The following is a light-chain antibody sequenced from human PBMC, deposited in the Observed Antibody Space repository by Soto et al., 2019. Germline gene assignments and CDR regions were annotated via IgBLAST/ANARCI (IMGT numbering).Light chain of an antibody. Sequence: DIQMTHSPSSVSASVGDRVAITRRASQAISNWLVWYQHKPGKTPKLLIYEASTLQSGVPSRFSATASGTDFTLTISSLQPEDAATYYCQQGSSFPLTFGQGTRLEI. CDR3: QQGSSFPLT. CDR2: EAS. CDR1: QAISNW. J-gene: IGKJ5*01. V-gene: IGKV1-12*01.